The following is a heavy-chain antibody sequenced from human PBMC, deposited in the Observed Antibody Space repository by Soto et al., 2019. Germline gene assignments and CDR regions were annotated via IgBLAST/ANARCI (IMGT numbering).Heavy chain of an antibody. CDR1: GFTFSTYG. J-gene: IGHJ4*02. CDR3: AGDLKNHGDSLRGFDD. CDR2: ISGSSRTT. V-gene: IGHV3-48*01. Sequence: EVQLVESGGGLVQPGGSLRLSCAASGFTFSTYGMNWVRQAPGKGLEWVSYISGSSRTTYYADSVKGRFAISRDNADNSLFLHMYSLRAEDTALYYCAGDLKNHGDSLRGFDDWGRGTLVTVSS. D-gene: IGHD4-17*01.